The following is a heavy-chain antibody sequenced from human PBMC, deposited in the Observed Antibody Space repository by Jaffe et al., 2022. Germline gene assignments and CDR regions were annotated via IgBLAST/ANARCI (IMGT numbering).Heavy chain of an antibody. D-gene: IGHD3-22*01. CDR2: IYHSGST. J-gene: IGHJ6*03. V-gene: IGHV4-38-2*01. CDR1: GYSISSGYY. CDR3: ARVSRGYYDSSGYYYVGYYYYMDV. Sequence: QVQLQESGPGLVKPSETLSLTCAVSGYSISSGYYWGWIRQPPGKGLEWIGSIYHSGSTYYNPSLKSRVTISVDTSKNQFSLKLSSVTAADTAVYYCARVSRGYYDSSGYYYVGYYYYMDVWGKGTTVTVSS.